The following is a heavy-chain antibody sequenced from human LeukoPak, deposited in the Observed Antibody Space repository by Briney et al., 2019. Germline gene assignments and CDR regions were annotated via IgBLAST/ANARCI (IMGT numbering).Heavy chain of an antibody. Sequence: SETLSLTCTVYGKSFSGYYWPCIRKSPGKGLKWIGEINHSGSTNYNPSLKSRVSISIDTSKNHLSLKLSSVTAADTAVYYCARGRVSVTGYYFAMDVWGQGTTVTVSS. D-gene: IGHD2-21*02. CDR1: GKSFSGYY. CDR3: ARGRVSVTGYYFAMDV. J-gene: IGHJ6*02. CDR2: INHSGST. V-gene: IGHV4-34*01.